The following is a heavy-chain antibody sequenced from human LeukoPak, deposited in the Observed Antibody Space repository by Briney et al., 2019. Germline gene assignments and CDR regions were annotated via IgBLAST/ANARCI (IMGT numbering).Heavy chain of an antibody. V-gene: IGHV1-2*06. CDR1: GCTFTGYY. J-gene: IGHJ2*01. CDR3: ARVERLWLADWYFDL. Sequence: ASVKVSCKASGCTFTGYYMHWVRQAPGQGLEWMGRINPNSGGTNYAQKFQGRVTMTRDTSISTAYMELSRLRSDDTAVYYCARVERLWLADWYFDLWGRSTLVTVSS. D-gene: IGHD6-19*01. CDR2: INPNSGGT.